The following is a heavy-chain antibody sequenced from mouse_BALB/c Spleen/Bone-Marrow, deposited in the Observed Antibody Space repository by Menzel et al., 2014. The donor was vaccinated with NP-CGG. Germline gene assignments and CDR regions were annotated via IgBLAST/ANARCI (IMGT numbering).Heavy chain of an antibody. D-gene: IGHD2-4*01. Sequence: EVQLQQSGAELVKPGASVKLSCTASGFNIKDTYMHWVKQRPEQGLEWIGRIDPANGNTKYDPKFQGKATITADTSSNTAYLQLSSLTSEDTAVYYCAMITTRAWFAYWGQGTLVTVSA. CDR2: IDPANGNT. V-gene: IGHV14-3*02. CDR1: GFNIKDTY. CDR3: AMITTRAWFAY. J-gene: IGHJ3*01.